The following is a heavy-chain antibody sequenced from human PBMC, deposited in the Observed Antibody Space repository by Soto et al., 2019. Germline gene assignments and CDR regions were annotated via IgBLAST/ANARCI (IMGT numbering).Heavy chain of an antibody. V-gene: IGHV3-30*18. Sequence: QVQLVESGGGVVQPGRSLRLSCAASGFPFSTTGMHWVRQAPGKGLEWVAMISHDGGAKYYADSVKGRFTISRDDSKNTLYLQMNSLRPEDTAAYYCAKDLYSSGWYNYFDPWGQGTLVTVSS. J-gene: IGHJ5*02. D-gene: IGHD6-19*01. CDR3: AKDLYSSGWYNYFDP. CDR1: GFPFSTTG. CDR2: ISHDGGAK.